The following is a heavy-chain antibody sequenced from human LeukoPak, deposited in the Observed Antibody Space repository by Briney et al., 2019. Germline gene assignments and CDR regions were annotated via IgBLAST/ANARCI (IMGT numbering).Heavy chain of an antibody. CDR1: GGSISSGGYS. CDR3: ARGLTYYYDSSGPSYYFDY. Sequence: SQTLSLTCAVSGGSISSGGYSWRWIRQPPGKGLEWIGYIYHSGSTYYNPSLKSRVTISVDRSKNQFSLKLSSVTAADTAVYYCARGLTYYYDSSGPSYYFDYWGQGTLVTVSS. CDR2: IYHSGST. J-gene: IGHJ4*02. V-gene: IGHV4-30-2*01. D-gene: IGHD3-22*01.